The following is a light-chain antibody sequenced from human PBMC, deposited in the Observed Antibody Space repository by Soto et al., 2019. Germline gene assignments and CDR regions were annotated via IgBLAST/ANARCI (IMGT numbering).Light chain of an antibody. CDR3: QQRNVWPPIT. Sequence: EIVLTQSPGTLSLSPWEIATLSCRASQSIRTSLAWYQQKPGQAPRLVIFDASNRANGVPARFGGSGSGTDFTLTINSLEPEDFAVYYCQQRNVWPPITFGQGTRLEIK. V-gene: IGKV3-11*01. CDR2: DAS. J-gene: IGKJ5*01. CDR1: QSIRTS.